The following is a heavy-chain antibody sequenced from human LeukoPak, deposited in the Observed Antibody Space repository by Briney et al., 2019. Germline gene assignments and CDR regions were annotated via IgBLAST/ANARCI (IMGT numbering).Heavy chain of an antibody. D-gene: IGHD3-16*01. CDR3: AKSVRLDYYYYMDV. Sequence: GGSLRLSCAASGFTFSNYAMAWVRQAPGKGLEWVSRISTNGGRADYADSVKGRFTIGRDNSKNTLYLQMNSLRAEDTAVYYCAKSVRLDYYYYMDVWGKGTTVTVSS. CDR2: ISTNGGRA. V-gene: IGHV3-23*01. J-gene: IGHJ6*03. CDR1: GFTFSNYA.